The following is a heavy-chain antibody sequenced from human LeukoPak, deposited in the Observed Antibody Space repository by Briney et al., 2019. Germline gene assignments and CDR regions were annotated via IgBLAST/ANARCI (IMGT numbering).Heavy chain of an antibody. D-gene: IGHD2-2*01. Sequence: SGGSLRLSCAASGFTFSDYYMSWIRQAPGKGLEWVSYISSSGSTIYYADSVKGRFTISRDNAKNSLYLQMNSLRAEDTAVYYCAKENHQLPPDYWGQGTLVTVSS. J-gene: IGHJ4*02. CDR3: AKENHQLPPDY. CDR1: GFTFSDYY. CDR2: ISSSGSTI. V-gene: IGHV3-11*01.